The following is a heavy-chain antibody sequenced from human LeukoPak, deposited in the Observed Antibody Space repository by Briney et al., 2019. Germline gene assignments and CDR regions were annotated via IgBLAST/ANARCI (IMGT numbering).Heavy chain of an antibody. J-gene: IGHJ4*02. V-gene: IGHV3-30*04. Sequence: GGSLRLSCVGSGFTFTDYAIHWLRQAPGKGMESVAFTSSDGNTKFYADSLKGRITISRDNFRNTVFLEMTTLRPEDTALYYCVRDLTYGARFDYWGQGTLVTVSS. CDR3: VRDLTYGARFDY. CDR2: TSSDGNTK. D-gene: IGHD3-9*01. CDR1: GFTFTDYA.